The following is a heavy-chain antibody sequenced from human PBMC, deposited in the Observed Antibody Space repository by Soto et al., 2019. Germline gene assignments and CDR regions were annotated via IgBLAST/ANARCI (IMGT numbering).Heavy chain of an antibody. CDR2: TYYRSKGYN. CDR3: ARGGYSMDV. CDR1: GDTVSSTSAA. Sequence: PSRTLSLTCAISGDTVSSTSAAWTWIRQSPSRGLEWLGKTYYRSKGYNEYAVSVKSRISINADTSKNQFSLQLDSVTPEDTGVYYCARGGYSMDVWGQGTTVTVSS. V-gene: IGHV6-1*01. J-gene: IGHJ6*02.